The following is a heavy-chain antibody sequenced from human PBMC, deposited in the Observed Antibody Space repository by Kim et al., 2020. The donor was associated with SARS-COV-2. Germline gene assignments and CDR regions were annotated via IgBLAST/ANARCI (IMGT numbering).Heavy chain of an antibody. CDR2: INPADGST. Sequence: ASVKVSCKTSGYIFTSHWMHWVRQAPGQGLEWMGIINPADGSTGYAQKFQGRVTLTRDTSTSTFYMDVSRLRSEDTAMYYCARAHSSSASLWFDPCGQGT. CDR3: ARAHSSSASLWFDP. V-gene: IGHV1-46*01. D-gene: IGHD6-6*01. CDR1: GYIFTSHW. J-gene: IGHJ5*02.